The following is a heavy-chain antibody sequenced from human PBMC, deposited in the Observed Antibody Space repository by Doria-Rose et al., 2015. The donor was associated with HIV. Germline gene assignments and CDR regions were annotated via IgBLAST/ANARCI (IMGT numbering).Heavy chain of an antibody. Sequence: ISSCDYYWSWIRQPPGSGLEWIGYIYYSGSTYYNPSLKSRVTISVDTSKNQFSLKLSSVTAADTAVHYWARGGRDFSSYYFDYWGQGTPVTVSS. CDR2: IYYSGST. CDR3: ARGGRDFSSYYFDY. J-gene: IGHJ4*02. V-gene: IGHV4-30-4*08. D-gene: IGHD6-6*01. CDR1: ISSCDYY.